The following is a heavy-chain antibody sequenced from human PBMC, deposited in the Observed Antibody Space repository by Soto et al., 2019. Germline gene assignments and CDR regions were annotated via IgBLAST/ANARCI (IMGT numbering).Heavy chain of an antibody. J-gene: IGHJ4*02. CDR2: ISYDGSNK. CDR3: AREAITIFGVVIMKTYYFDY. V-gene: IGHV3-30-3*01. D-gene: IGHD3-3*01. Sequence: QVQLVESGGGVVQPGRSLRLSCAASGFTFSSYAMHWVRQAPGKGLEWVAVISYDGSNKYYADSVKGRFTISRDNSENTLYLQMNSLRAEDTAVYYCAREAITIFGVVIMKTYYFDYWGQGTLVTVSS. CDR1: GFTFSSYA.